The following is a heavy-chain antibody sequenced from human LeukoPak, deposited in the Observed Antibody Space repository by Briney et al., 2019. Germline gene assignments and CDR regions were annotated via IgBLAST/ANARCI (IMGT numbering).Heavy chain of an antibody. CDR2: INPNRGGT. CDR3: ARVFCGGDCYQDWFDP. CDR1: GYTFTGYY. Sequence: ASVKVSCKASGYTFTGYYMHWVRQAPGQGLEWMGRINPNRGGTNDAQKLQGRATMTRDTSISSAYMELSRLRSDDTAVYYCARVFCGGDCYQDWFDPWGQGTLVTVSS. V-gene: IGHV1-2*06. D-gene: IGHD2-21*02. J-gene: IGHJ5*02.